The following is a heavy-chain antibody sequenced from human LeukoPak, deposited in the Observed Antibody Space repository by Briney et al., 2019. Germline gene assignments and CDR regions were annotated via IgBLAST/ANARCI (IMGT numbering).Heavy chain of an antibody. CDR2: INHSGST. V-gene: IGHV4-34*01. J-gene: IGHJ4*02. CDR3: ARHGVLLRYFDWLSHPVFDY. Sequence: PSETLSLTCAVYGGSFSGYYWSWIRQPPGKGLEWIGEINHSGSTNYNPSLKSRVTISVDTSKNRFSLKLSSVTAADTAVYYCARHGVLLRYFDWLSHPVFDYWGQGTLVTVSS. D-gene: IGHD3-9*01. CDR1: GGSFSGYY.